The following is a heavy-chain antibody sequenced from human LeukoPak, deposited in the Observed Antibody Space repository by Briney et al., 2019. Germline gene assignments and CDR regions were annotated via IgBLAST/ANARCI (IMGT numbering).Heavy chain of an antibody. CDR3: ARDRHVDTPMVEAFDI. CDR2: IYTTGST. CDR1: GGSISSYY. D-gene: IGHD5-18*01. V-gene: IGHV4-4*07. Sequence: SETLSLTCTVSGGSISSYYWSWIRQPAGKGLEWIGRIYTTGSTKYNPSLKSRVTMSVDTSKNQFSLKLSSVTAADTAVYYCARDRHVDTPMVEAFDIWGQGTVVTVSS. J-gene: IGHJ3*02.